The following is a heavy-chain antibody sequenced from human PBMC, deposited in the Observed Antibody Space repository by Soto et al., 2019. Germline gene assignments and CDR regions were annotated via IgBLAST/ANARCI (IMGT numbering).Heavy chain of an antibody. Sequence: QVQLVESGGGVVQPGRSLRLSCAASGFTFSSNGMHWVRQAPGKGLEWVAVIWYDGSNKYYADSVKGRFTISRDNSKNTLSLQMNSLRAEDTAVYYCARARPVCEGDYWGQGTLVTVSS. D-gene: IGHD3-16*01. V-gene: IGHV3-33*01. CDR3: ARARPVCEGDY. CDR2: IWYDGSNK. J-gene: IGHJ4*02. CDR1: GFTFSSNG.